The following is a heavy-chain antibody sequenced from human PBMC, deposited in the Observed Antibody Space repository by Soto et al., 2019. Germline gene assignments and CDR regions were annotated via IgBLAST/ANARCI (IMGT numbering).Heavy chain of an antibody. V-gene: IGHV4-39*01. CDR1: GGSIGSSTYY. J-gene: IGHJ4*02. CDR3: ARRRVGTYRAYQFDF. Sequence: SETLSLTCTVSGGSIGSSTYYWGWIRQPPGKGLEWIGNIFHSGSTFYNPSLKSRVTMSVDTSKSQFSLKLSSVTAADTAVYYCARRRVGTYRAYQFDFWGQGTLVTVSS. D-gene: IGHD2-2*01. CDR2: IFHSGST.